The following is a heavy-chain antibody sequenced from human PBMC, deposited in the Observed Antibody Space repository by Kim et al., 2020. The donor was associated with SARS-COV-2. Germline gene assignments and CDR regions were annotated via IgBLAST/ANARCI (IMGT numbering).Heavy chain of an antibody. CDR3: AKVFTWFGP. J-gene: IGHJ5*02. CDR2: T. Sequence: TTYADFVKGPFTISRDNAKNTLYLQMNSLRAEDTAVYYCAKVFTWFGPWGQGTLVAVSS. V-gene: IGHV3-11*06.